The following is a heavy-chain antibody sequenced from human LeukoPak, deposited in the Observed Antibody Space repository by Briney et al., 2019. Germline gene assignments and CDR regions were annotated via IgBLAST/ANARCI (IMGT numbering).Heavy chain of an antibody. CDR3: AKDVGSGSYYSPGGAFDI. CDR2: ISWNSGSI. J-gene: IGHJ3*02. V-gene: IGHV3-9*01. D-gene: IGHD3-10*01. CDR1: GFTFDDYA. Sequence: GGSLRLSCAASGFTFDDYAMHWVRQAPGKGLEWVSGISWNSGSIGYADSVKGRFTISRDNAKNSLYLQMNSLRAEDTALYYCAKDVGSGSYYSPGGAFDIWGQRTMVTVSS.